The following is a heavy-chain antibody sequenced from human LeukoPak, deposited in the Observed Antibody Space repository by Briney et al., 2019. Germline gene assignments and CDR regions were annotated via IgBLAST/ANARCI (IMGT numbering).Heavy chain of an antibody. D-gene: IGHD6-19*01. CDR2: IIPIFGTA. Sequence: ASVKVSCTASGGTFSSYAISWVRQAPGQGLEWMGGIIPIFGTANYAQKFQGRVTMTRNTSISTAYMELSSLRSEDTAVYYCARGLKQWLVDYWGQGTLVTVSS. CDR1: GGTFSSYA. V-gene: IGHV1-69*05. J-gene: IGHJ4*02. CDR3: ARGLKQWLVDY.